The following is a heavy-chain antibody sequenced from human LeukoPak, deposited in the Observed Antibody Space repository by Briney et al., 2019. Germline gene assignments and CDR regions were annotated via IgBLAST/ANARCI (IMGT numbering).Heavy chain of an antibody. J-gene: IGHJ4*02. CDR3: ARGSSISAHPPCDY. D-gene: IGHD6-13*01. Sequence: GGSLRLSCAASGFSFSSYGMHWVRQAPGKGLEWMSFIRYDGNNQYYADSVKGRFTISRDNAKNTLYLQMSGLRSDDTAVYYCARGSSISAHPPCDYWGQGTLVTVSS. V-gene: IGHV3-30*02. CDR2: IRYDGNNQ. CDR1: GFSFSSYG.